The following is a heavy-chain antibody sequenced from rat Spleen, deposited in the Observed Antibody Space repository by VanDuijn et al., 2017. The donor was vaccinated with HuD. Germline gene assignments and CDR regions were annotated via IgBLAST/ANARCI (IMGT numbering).Heavy chain of an antibody. Sequence: EVQLVESGGGLVQPGRSLKLSCAVSGFTFSNYDMAWVRQAPTKGLEWVTSISTSGGSTYYRDSVKGRFTVSRDNAKSTLYLQMDSLRSEDTATYYCARRRGPGYYFMDAWGQGASVTVSS. V-gene: IGHV5-25*01. CDR3: ARRRGPGYYFMDA. D-gene: IGHD1-4*01. CDR2: ISTSGGST. J-gene: IGHJ4*01. CDR1: GFTFSNYD.